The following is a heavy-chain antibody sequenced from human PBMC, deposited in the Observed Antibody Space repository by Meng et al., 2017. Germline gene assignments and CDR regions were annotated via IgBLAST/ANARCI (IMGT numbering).Heavy chain of an antibody. CDR1: GFTFSSYA. CDR2: IWYDGSNK. Sequence: VQRVWCGGGVVQPGRSLRLSCAASGFTFSSYAMHWVRQATGKGLEWVAVIWYDGSNKYYADSVKGRFTTSRDNSKNTLYLQMNSLRAEDTAVYYCARDLEAFGGSYPDYWGQGTLVTVSS. J-gene: IGHJ4*02. V-gene: IGHV3-33*08. CDR3: ARDLEAFGGSYPDY. D-gene: IGHD1-26*01.